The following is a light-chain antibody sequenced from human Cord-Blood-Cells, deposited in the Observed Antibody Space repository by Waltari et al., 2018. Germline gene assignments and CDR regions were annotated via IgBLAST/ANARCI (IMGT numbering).Light chain of an antibody. CDR1: TSDVGGYKY. J-gene: IGLJ1*01. CDR3: SSYAGSNNVYV. Sequence: QSALTQPPSASGSPGQSVTISCTGTTSDVGGYKYVYWYQQHPGQAPKLMIYEVSNRPSGVPDRFSGSKSGNTASLTVSGLQAEDESDYYCSSYAGSNNVYVFGTGTKVTVL. CDR2: EVS. V-gene: IGLV2-8*01.